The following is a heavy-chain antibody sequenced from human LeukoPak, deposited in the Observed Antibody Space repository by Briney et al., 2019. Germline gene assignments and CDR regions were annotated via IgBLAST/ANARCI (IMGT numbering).Heavy chain of an antibody. J-gene: IGHJ5*02. CDR1: GFTFSSYA. D-gene: IGHD3-10*01. Sequence: GGSLRLSCAASGFTFSSYAMHWVRQAPGKGLEWVAVISYDGSNKYYADSVKGRFTISRDNSKNTLYLQMNSLRAEDTAVYYCARDQDYYGSGSRPEFDPWGQGTLVTVSS. V-gene: IGHV3-30*04. CDR3: ARDQDYYGSGSRPEFDP. CDR2: ISYDGSNK.